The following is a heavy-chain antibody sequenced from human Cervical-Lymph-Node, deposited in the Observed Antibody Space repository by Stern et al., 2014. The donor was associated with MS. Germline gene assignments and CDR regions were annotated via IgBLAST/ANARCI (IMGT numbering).Heavy chain of an antibody. CDR2: INPSGAT. CDR1: EYTHNNYL. D-gene: IGHD2-15*01. J-gene: IGHJ6*02. V-gene: IGHV1-46*02. Sequence: DQLVESGSEVKKPGASVKVSCKASEYTHNNYLIHWVRQAPGQPPHWMGGINPSGATNYAQKVQDRVTMTTDASTSTFYMELSRLRSEDTAVYYCAVRYCSGGRCYSVPDVWGQGTTVIVSS. CDR3: AVRYCSGGRCYSVPDV.